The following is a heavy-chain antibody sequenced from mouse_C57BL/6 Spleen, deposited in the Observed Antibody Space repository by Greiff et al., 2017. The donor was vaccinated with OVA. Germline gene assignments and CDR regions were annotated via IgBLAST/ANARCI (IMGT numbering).Heavy chain of an antibody. J-gene: IGHJ1*03. CDR3: ARSSFDYGSSLWYFDV. Sequence: AQLQQPGAELVKPGASVKLSCKASGYTFTSYWMHWVKQRPGQGLEWIGMIHPNSGSTNYNEKFKSKATLTVDKSSSTAYMQLSSLTSEDSAVYYCARSSFDYGSSLWYFDVWGTGTTVTVSS. V-gene: IGHV1-64*01. D-gene: IGHD1-1*01. CDR1: GYTFTSYW. CDR2: IHPNSGST.